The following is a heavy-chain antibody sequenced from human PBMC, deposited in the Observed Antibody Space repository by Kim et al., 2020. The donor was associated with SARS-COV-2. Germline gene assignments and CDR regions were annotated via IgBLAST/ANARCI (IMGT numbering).Heavy chain of an antibody. J-gene: IGHJ4*02. CDR3: VRDIIRVWSTLYFDY. Sequence: GGSLRLSCAASGFTFSDFYMSWIRQAPGKGPEWVSYISGSGGDIAYADSVKGRLTISRDNAKNSLFLQLNSLRADDTAIYYCVRDIIRVWSTLYFDYWGQGTLVTVSS. CDR1: GFTFSDFY. CDR2: ISGSGGDI. V-gene: IGHV3-11*01. D-gene: IGHD2-15*01.